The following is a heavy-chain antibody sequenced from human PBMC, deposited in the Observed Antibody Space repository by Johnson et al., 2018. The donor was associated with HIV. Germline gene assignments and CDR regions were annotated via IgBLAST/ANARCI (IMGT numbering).Heavy chain of an antibody. J-gene: IGHJ3*02. D-gene: IGHD1-26*01. CDR1: GFTFDDYA. CDR2: ISSDEADK. Sequence: QVQLVESGGGLVQPGRSLRLSCAASGFTFDDYAMHWVRQAPGKGLEWVAVISSDEADKYYAASVKGRFTISRDNSKNILYLQVSSLRLEDTAVYYCAREGAPSARDFGAFDIWGQGTMVTVSS. V-gene: IGHV3-30*03. CDR3: AREGAPSARDFGAFDI.